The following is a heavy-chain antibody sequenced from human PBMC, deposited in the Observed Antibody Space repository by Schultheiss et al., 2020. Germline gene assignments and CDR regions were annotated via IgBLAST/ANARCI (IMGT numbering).Heavy chain of an antibody. V-gene: IGHV3-21*01. Sequence: GGSLRLSCAASGFTFDDYAMHWVRQAPGKGLEWVSSISSSSSYIYYADSVKGRFTISRDNSKNTLYLQMNSLRAEDTAVYYCARWATVTRRYFDYWGQGTLVTVSS. J-gene: IGHJ4*02. CDR3: ARWATVTRRYFDY. CDR2: ISSSSSYI. CDR1: GFTFDDYA. D-gene: IGHD4-17*01.